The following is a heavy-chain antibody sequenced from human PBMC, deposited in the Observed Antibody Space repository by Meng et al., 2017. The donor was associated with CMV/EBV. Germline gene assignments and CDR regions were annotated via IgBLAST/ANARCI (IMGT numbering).Heavy chain of an antibody. D-gene: IGHD2-2*02. J-gene: IGHJ5*02. Sequence: FSSYSMNWVRQAPGKGLEWVSSISSSSSYIYYADSVKGRFAISRDNAKNSLYLQMNSLRAEDTAVYYCARDLGGCSSTSCYKGWFDPWGQGTLVTVSS. CDR3: ARDLGGCSSTSCYKGWFDP. CDR2: ISSSSSYI. V-gene: IGHV3-21*01. CDR1: FSSYS.